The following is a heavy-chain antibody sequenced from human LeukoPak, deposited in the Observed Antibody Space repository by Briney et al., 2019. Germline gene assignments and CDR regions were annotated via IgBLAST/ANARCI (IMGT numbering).Heavy chain of an antibody. CDR1: GFTFSRYA. CDR3: ARDSSGYYGSFDY. D-gene: IGHD3-22*01. J-gene: IGHJ4*02. CDR2: FGNSA. Sequence: SGGSLRLSCAASGFTFSRYAMSWVRQAPGKGLEWVSTFGNSAHYADSVKGRFTISRDNSKNTLYLQMNSLRAEDTAVYYCARDSSGYYGSFDYWGQGTLVTVSS. V-gene: IGHV3-23*01.